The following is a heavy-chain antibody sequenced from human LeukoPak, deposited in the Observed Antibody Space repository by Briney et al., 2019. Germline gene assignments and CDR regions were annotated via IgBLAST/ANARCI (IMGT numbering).Heavy chain of an antibody. CDR1: GFTFSTYG. V-gene: IGHV3-30*02. Sequence: EGSLRLSCAASGFTFSTYGMHWVRQAPGKGLEGVAFIRYDGSKKYYADSVKGRFTISRDNSKNTLYLQINSLRAEDTAVYNCAKDSGPTLLYPAFDYWGQGTLVTVSS. D-gene: IGHD2-2*02. CDR2: IRYDGSKK. J-gene: IGHJ4*02. CDR3: AKDSGPTLLYPAFDY.